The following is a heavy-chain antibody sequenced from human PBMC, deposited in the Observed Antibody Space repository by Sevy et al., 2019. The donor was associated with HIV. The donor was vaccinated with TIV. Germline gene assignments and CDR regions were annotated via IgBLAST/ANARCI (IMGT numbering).Heavy chain of an antibody. CDR3: ARDRQGYYMDV. V-gene: IGHV3-30-3*01. CDR2: ISYDGSNK. CDR1: GFTFSSYA. J-gene: IGHJ6*03. Sequence: GGSLRLSCAASGFTFSSYAMHWVRQAPGKGLEWVVVISYDGSNKYYADSVKGRFTISRDNSKNTLYLQMNSLRAEDTAVYYCARDRQGYYMDVWGKGTTVTVSS.